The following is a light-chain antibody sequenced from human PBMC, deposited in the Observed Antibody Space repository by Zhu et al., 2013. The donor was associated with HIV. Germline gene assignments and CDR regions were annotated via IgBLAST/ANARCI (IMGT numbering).Light chain of an antibody. V-gene: IGKV1-5*01. J-gene: IGKJ2*01. Sequence: DIQMTQSPSTLSASVGDRVTITCRASQSITNWLAWYQQKPGKAPKSLIYAASNLQSGVPSKFSGSGSGTEFTLTITSLQPDDFATYYCLHYNKISTAFGQGTKLDI. CDR3: LHYNKISTA. CDR2: AAS. CDR1: QSITNW.